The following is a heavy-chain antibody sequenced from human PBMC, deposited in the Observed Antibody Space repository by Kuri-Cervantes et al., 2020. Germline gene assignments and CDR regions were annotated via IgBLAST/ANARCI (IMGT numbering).Heavy chain of an antibody. CDR2: IWYDGSNK. CDR1: GFTFSNYA. J-gene: IGHJ4*02. V-gene: IGHV3-33*08. Sequence: GESLKISCAASGFTFSNYAMHWVRQAPGKGLEWVAVIWYDGSNKYYADSVKGRFTISRDNSKNTLYLQMNSLRAEDTAVYYCARDMVRGVIDYWGQGTLVTVSS. D-gene: IGHD3-10*01. CDR3: ARDMVRGVIDY.